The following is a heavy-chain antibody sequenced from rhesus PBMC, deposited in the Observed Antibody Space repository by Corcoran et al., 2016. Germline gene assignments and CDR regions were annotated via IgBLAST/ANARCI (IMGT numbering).Heavy chain of an antibody. J-gene: IGHJ4*01. CDR2: IYRSGGSI. CDR3: ARGRDYGY. V-gene: IGHV4-73*01. CDR1: GGSISGYYY. Sequence: QVQLQQWGDGLVKPSETLSLTCAVYGGSISGYYYWSWIRQSPGKGLEWIGGIYRSGGSIDYNPYLRSRVTISRDKSKNQFSMMRSSVTAAATAVDDCARGRDYGYGGQGVRVTVSS. D-gene: IGHD4-29*01.